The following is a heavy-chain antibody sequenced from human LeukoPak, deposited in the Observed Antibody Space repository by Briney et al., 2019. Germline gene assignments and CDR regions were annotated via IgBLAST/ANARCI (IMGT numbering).Heavy chain of an antibody. J-gene: IGHJ4*02. CDR1: GFTFSDYG. CDR2: IANDGRDK. CDR3: VKDMKIKAAGYYFDY. Sequence: GGSLRPSCGASGFTFSDYGMHWVRQAPGKGLEWVAVIANDGRDKKYADSVRGRFTISRDNSKNTVYLQMNNLRAEGTAVFYCVKDMKIKAAGYYFDYWGQGTLVTVSS. V-gene: IGHV3-30*18. D-gene: IGHD6-13*01.